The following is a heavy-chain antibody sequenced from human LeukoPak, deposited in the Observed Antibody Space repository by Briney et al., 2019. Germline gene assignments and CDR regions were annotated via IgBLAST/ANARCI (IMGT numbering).Heavy chain of an antibody. CDR1: GFTLSSYA. CDR2: ISYTGGST. J-gene: IGHJ5*02. CDR3: ARSSLEWLFGSNYWFDP. D-gene: IGHD3-3*01. Sequence: GGSLRLSCAASGFTLSSYAMSWVRQAPGKGLEWVSAISYTGGSTYYADSVKGRFTISRDNSKNTLYLQMNSLRAEDTAVYYCARSSLEWLFGSNYWFDPWGQGTLVTVSS. V-gene: IGHV3-23*01.